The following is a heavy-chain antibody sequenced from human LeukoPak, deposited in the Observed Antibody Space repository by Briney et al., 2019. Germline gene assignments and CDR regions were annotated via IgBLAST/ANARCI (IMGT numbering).Heavy chain of an antibody. J-gene: IGHJ3*02. V-gene: IGHV7-4-1*02. Sequence: ASVKVSCKASGGTFSSYAISWVRQAPGQGLEWMGWINTNTGNPTYAQGFTGRFVFSLDTSVSTAYLQISSLKAEDTAVYYCASENVPSAEDIVVVPGAFDIWGQGTMVTVSS. D-gene: IGHD2-2*01. CDR1: GGTFSSYA. CDR2: INTNTGNP. CDR3: ASENVPSAEDIVVVPGAFDI.